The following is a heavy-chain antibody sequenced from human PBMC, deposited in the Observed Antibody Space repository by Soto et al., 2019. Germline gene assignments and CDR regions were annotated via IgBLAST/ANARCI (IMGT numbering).Heavy chain of an antibody. Sequence: SETLSLTCTVSGRSMSGYYWSWIRQPAGERLEWIGRIYTSGTTDFSPSLKGRVTMSVDTSKNQFSLKLTSVTAADTALYYCAREDYYDTGYYVVWGQGTQVTVSS. V-gene: IGHV4-4*07. J-gene: IGHJ4*02. CDR2: IYTSGTT. CDR1: GRSMSGYY. D-gene: IGHD3-9*01. CDR3: AREDYYDTGYYVV.